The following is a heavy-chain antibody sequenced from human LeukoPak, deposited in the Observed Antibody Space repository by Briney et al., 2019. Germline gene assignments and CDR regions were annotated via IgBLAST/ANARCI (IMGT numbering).Heavy chain of an antibody. CDR1: GYTFTSNY. V-gene: IGHV1-18*04. D-gene: IGHD3-22*01. J-gene: IGHJ4*02. CDR3: ARDYYYDSSGYYYPIYFDY. CDR2: ISAYNGNT. Sequence: GASVKVSCKAFGYTFTSNYMHWVRQAPGQGLEWMGWISAYNGNTNYAQKLQGRVTMTTDTSTSTAYMELRSLRSDDTAVYYCARDYYYDSSGYYYPIYFDYWGQGALVTVSS.